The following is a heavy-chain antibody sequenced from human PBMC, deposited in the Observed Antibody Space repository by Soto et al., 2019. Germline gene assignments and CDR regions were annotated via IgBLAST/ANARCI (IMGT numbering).Heavy chain of an antibody. Sequence: PVGSLRLSCAASGFTFSSYVMHWVRQAPGKGLEWVAHISYDGNNKYYADSVKGRFTINPDTPKNQFSLQLISVTPEDTAVYYCARESSYGMIDYWGQGTRVTVSS. V-gene: IGHV3-30-3*01. D-gene: IGHD5-18*01. CDR1: GFTFSSYV. CDR3: ARESSYGMIDY. J-gene: IGHJ4*02. CDR2: ISYDGNNK.